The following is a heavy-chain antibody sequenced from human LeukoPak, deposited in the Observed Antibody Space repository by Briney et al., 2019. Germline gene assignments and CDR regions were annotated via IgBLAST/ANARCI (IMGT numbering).Heavy chain of an antibody. J-gene: IGHJ4*02. CDR2: IKHSGST. V-gene: IGHV4-34*01. Sequence: SETLSLTCAVYGGSFSGYYWSWIRQPPWKGLEWTGEIKHSGSTNYNPSLKSRVAISVDTSKNQFSLKLSSVTAADTAVYYCARSDYYDSSGSPDYWGQGTLVTVSS. CDR1: GGSFSGYY. CDR3: ARSDYYDSSGSPDY. D-gene: IGHD3-22*01.